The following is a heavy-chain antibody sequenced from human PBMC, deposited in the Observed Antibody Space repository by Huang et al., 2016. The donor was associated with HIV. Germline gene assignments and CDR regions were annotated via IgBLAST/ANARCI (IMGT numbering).Heavy chain of an antibody. D-gene: IGHD6-19*01. J-gene: IGHJ4*02. CDR1: GFIFSSYG. CDR2: NSYDGRNK. CDR3: AKDHVAAVAGRRGWGFDY. V-gene: IGHV3-30*18. Sequence: QVQLVESGGGVVQPGRSLRLSCAASGFIFSSYGMHWVRQVPGKGWECGPVNSYDGRNKYYPDSVKGRSTSARENSKNTLYLKMNSLRAEDTAVYYCAKDHVAAVAGRRGWGFDYWGQGTLVTVSS.